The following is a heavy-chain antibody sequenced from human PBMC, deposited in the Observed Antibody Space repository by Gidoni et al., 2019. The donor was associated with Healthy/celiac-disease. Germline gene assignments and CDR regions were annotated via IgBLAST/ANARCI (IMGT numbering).Heavy chain of an antibody. CDR1: GFTFDDYA. V-gene: IGHV3-9*01. CDR3: AKDIVPYGGKGAFDY. J-gene: IGHJ4*02. Sequence: EVQLVESGGGLVQPGRSLRLSCAASGFTFDDYAMHWVRQAPGKGLEWVSGISWNSGSIGYADSVKGRFTIPRDNAKNSLYLQMNSLRAEDTALYYCAKDIVPYGGKGAFDYWGQGTLVTVSS. CDR2: ISWNSGSI. D-gene: IGHD4-17*01.